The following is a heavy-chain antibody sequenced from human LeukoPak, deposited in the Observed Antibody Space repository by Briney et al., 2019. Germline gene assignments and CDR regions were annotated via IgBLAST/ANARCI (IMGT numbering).Heavy chain of an antibody. D-gene: IGHD3-10*01. CDR2: INDSGST. CDR3: AREGRDGSRYYFDS. Sequence: SETLSLTCAVYGGSFGHYWNWIRQSPGRGLEWFGEINDSGSTNYNPSLKSRVTMSVDTSKNQFSLKVRSVTAADTAVYYCAREGRDGSRYYFDSWGRGTPVTVSS. J-gene: IGHJ4*02. CDR1: GGSFGHY. V-gene: IGHV4-34*01.